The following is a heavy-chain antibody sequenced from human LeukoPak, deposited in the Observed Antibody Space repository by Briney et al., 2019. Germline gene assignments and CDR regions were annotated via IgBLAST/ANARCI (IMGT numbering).Heavy chain of an antibody. J-gene: IGHJ4*02. CDR2: ISSGSLTL. CDR1: GFTFSSYS. D-gene: IGHD4-17*01. CDR3: ARGDYGFDY. V-gene: IGHV3-48*02. Sequence: GGSLRLSCAASGFTFSSYSMNWVRQAPGKGLEWVSYISSGSLTLYYADSVRGRFTISRDNAKNSLYLQMNSLRDEDTAVYYCARGDYGFDYWGQGTLVTVSS.